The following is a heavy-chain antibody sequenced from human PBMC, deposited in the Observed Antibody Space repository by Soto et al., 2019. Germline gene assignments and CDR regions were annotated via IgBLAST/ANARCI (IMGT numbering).Heavy chain of an antibody. V-gene: IGHV4-59*01. CDR1: GGSISSYY. CDR2: IYYSGST. D-gene: IGHD1-26*01. CDR3: AGVLFGRLAWFEP. J-gene: IGHJ5*02. Sequence: SETLSPTCTGSGGSISSYYWSWIRQRPGKGLEWIGYIYYSGSTNYNPSLKSRVTISVDTSKNQFSLKLSSVTAADTAGYYCAGVLFGRLAWFEPWGQGNLVTVSS.